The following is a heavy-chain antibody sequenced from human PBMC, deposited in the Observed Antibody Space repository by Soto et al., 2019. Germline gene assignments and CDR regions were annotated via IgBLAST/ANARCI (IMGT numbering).Heavy chain of an antibody. CDR1: CGSISSYY. Sequence: SETLSLTCTVSCGSISSYYWSWIRQPPGKGLEWIGYVYYSGSTTYNPSLKGRVTISVDTSKHQFSLRLTSVTAADTAVYYCARSDYYGASDYWGQGRLVTVSS. J-gene: IGHJ4*02. CDR3: ARSDYYGASDY. V-gene: IGHV4-59*01. D-gene: IGHD4-17*01. CDR2: VYYSGST.